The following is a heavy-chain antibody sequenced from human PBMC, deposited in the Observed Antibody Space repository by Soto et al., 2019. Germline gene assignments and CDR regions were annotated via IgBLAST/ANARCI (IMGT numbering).Heavy chain of an antibody. J-gene: IGHJ2*01. CDR1: GGTFSSYT. D-gene: IGHD5-12*01. V-gene: IGHV1-69*12. Sequence: QVQLVQSGAEVKKPGSSVTVSCKASGGTFSSYTISWVRQAPGQGLEWMGGIIPIFGTANHAQKFQGRVTITADESTSTAYMELSSLRSEDTAVYYCARGNHRGLQLWYFDLWGRGTLVTVSS. CDR3: ARGNHRGLQLWYFDL. CDR2: IIPIFGTA.